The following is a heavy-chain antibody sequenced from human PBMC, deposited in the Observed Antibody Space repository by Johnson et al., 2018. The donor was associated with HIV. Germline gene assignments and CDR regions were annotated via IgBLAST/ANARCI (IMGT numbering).Heavy chain of an antibody. D-gene: IGHD3-10*01. CDR1: GFTFSSYA. CDR3: ALEAVRSTDAFDI. J-gene: IGHJ3*02. V-gene: IGHV3-30*04. Sequence: VQLVASGGGVVQPGRSLRLSCAASGFTFSSYAMHWVRQAPGKGLEWVAVISYDGSNTKYADSVKGRFTISRDNAKNSLYLQTNSLRAEDTAVYYCALEAVRSTDAFDIWGQGTMVIVSS. CDR2: ISYDGSNT.